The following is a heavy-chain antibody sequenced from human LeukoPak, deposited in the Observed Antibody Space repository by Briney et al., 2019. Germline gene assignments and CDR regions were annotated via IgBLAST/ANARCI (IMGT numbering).Heavy chain of an antibody. D-gene: IGHD6-13*01. V-gene: IGHV3-66*01. J-gene: IGHJ4*02. CDR1: GITVRNNY. CDR3: ARRLSSSWSHDY. CDR2: IYSAGHT. Sequence: GGSLRLSCGASGITVRNNYMSWVRQAPGKGLEWVSIIYSAGHTYYADSVKGRFTISRDSSKDKLYLQMNSLRAEDTAVYYCARRLSSSWSHDYWGQGTLVTVSS.